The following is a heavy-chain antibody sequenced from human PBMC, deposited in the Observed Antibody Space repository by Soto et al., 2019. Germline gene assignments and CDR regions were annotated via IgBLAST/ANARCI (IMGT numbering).Heavy chain of an antibody. D-gene: IGHD2-2*01. Sequence: QVQLQESGPGLVKPSQTLSLTCTVSGGSISSGDYYWSWIRQPPGKGLEWIGYIYYSGSTYYNPSLKSRVTISVDTSKNQFSLKLSSVTAADTAVYYCARDLPPHCSSTSCSSPWGQGTLVTVSS. CDR2: IYYSGST. CDR3: ARDLPPHCSSTSCSSP. J-gene: IGHJ5*02. CDR1: GGSISSGDYY. V-gene: IGHV4-30-4*01.